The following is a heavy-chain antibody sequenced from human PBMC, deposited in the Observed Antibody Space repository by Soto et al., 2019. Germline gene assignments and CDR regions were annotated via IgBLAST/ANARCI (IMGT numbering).Heavy chain of an antibody. D-gene: IGHD6-6*01. J-gene: IGHJ6*02. CDR1: GGTFSSYA. V-gene: IGHV1-69*13. Sequence: SVKVSCKASGGTFSSYAISWVRQAPGQGLEWMGGIIPIFGTANYAQKFQGRVTITADESTSTAYMELSSLRSEDTAVYYCARDRILIAAPDYYYYGMDVWGQGTTVTVSS. CDR3: ARDRILIAAPDYYYYGMDV. CDR2: IIPIFGTA.